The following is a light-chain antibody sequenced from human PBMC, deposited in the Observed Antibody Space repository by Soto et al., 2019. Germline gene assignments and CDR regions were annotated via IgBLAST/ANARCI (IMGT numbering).Light chain of an antibody. Sequence: QSVLTQPPSVSAAPGQKVSISCSGSSSNIGNNYVFWYQQLPGTAPKLLIYDNNKRTSGIPDRFSGSKSGTSATLGITGLQTGDEGDYYCGAWDSSLSAVIFGGGTKLTVL. CDR2: DNN. CDR1: SSNIGNNY. CDR3: GAWDSSLSAVI. J-gene: IGLJ2*01. V-gene: IGLV1-51*01.